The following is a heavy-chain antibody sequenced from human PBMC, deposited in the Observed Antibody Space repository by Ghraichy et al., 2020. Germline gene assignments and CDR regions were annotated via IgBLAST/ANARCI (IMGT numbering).Heavy chain of an antibody. CDR1: GGSISSYY. J-gene: IGHJ4*02. Sequence: TLSLTCTVPGGSISSYYWSWIRQPPGKGLEWIGYIYYSGSTNYNPSFKSRVTISVDTSKNQFSLKLSSVTAADTAVYYCARGYYDSSGYYSHSNWGQGTLVTVSS. V-gene: IGHV4-59*01. CDR3: ARGYYDSSGYYSHSN. CDR2: IYYSGST. D-gene: IGHD3-22*01.